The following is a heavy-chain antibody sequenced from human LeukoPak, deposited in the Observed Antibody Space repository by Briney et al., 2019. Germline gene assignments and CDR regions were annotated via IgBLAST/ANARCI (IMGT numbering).Heavy chain of an antibody. Sequence: SETLSLTCTVSGGSINNSSYYWGWIRQPPGKGLEWIGSIYYNGGTYYNPSLKSRVTISVDTSQNQFSLKLSSVTAADTAVYYCAREEVWVATIFPFDIWGQGTMVTVSS. CDR3: AREEVWVATIFPFDI. CDR1: GGSINNSSYY. V-gene: IGHV4-39*07. CDR2: IYYNGGT. D-gene: IGHD5-12*01. J-gene: IGHJ3*02.